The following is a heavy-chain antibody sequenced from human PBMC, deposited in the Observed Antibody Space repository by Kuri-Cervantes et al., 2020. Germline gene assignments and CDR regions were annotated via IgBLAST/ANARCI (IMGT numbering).Heavy chain of an antibody. J-gene: IGHJ3*02. CDR3: ASVYDILTGSYAFDI. D-gene: IGHD3-9*01. CDR2: ISAYNGNT. V-gene: IGHV1-18*01. Sequence: ASVKVSCKASGYTFTSYGISWVRQAPGQGLEWMGWISAYNGNTNYAQKLQGRVTVTTDTSTSTAYMELRSLRSDDTAVYYCASVYDILTGSYAFDIWGQGTMVTVSS. CDR1: GYTFTSYG.